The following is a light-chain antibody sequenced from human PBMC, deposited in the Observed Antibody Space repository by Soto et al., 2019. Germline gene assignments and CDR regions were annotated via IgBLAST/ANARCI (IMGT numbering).Light chain of an antibody. CDR3: QQYNSYSLT. CDR1: QSISSW. V-gene: IGKV1-5*03. CDR2: KAS. Sequence: DIQMTQSPSTLSASVGDRVTITCRASQSISSWLAWYQQKPGKAPKVLIYKASSLESGAPSRFSGSGSGTEFTLTISSLQPDDFATYDCQQYNSYSLTFGGGTKVEIK. J-gene: IGKJ4*01.